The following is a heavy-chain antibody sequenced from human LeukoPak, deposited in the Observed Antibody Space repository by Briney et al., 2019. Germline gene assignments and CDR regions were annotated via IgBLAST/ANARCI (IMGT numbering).Heavy chain of an antibody. J-gene: IGHJ4*02. CDR3: ARVYSSGWSY. Sequence: GGSLRLSCAASGFTFSAYEMNWVRQAPGKGLEWVSYISSSGSTIYYADSVKGRFTISRDNAKKSLYLQMNSRRAEDTAVCYCARVYSSGWSYWGQGTLVTVSS. CDR1: GFTFSAYE. V-gene: IGHV3-48*03. CDR2: ISSSGSTI. D-gene: IGHD6-19*01.